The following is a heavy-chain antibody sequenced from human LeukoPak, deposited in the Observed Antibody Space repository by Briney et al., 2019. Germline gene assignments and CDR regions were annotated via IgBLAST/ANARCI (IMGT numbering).Heavy chain of an antibody. CDR3: ARESIVSLGDRNYYYGMDV. J-gene: IGHJ6*02. D-gene: IGHD5/OR15-5a*01. V-gene: IGHV1-69*04. CDR1: GGTFSSYA. Sequence: ASVKVSCKASGGTFSSYAISWVRQAPGQGLEWMGRIIPILGIANYAQKFQGRVTMTRDTSTSTVYMELSSLRSEDTAVYYCARESIVSLGDRNYYYGMDVWGQGTTVTVSS. CDR2: IIPILGIA.